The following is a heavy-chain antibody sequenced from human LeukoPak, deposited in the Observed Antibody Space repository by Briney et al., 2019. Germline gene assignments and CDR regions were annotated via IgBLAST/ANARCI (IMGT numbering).Heavy chain of an antibody. J-gene: IGHJ6*03. Sequence: SETLSLTCTVSGGSISSSSYYWGWIRQPPGKGLEWIGSICYSGSTYYNPSLKSRVTISVDTSKNQFSLKLSSVTAADTAVYYARKEGGCGGYYYDYYYYMDVWGKGTTVTVSS. D-gene: IGHD2-21*02. V-gene: IGHV4-39*07. CDR2: ICYSGST. CDR1: GGSISSSSYY. CDR3: RKEGGCGGYYYDYYYYMDV.